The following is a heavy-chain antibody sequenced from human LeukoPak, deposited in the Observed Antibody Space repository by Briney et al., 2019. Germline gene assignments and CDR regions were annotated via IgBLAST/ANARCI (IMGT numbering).Heavy chain of an antibody. CDR3: ARDQAYTSTWSDY. Sequence: ASVKVSCKASGYTFTGRYIHWVRRAPGQGLEWMGWINPNSGGTNYAQKFQGRVTMTRDTSISTAYMELNSLRSDDTAIYYCARDQAYTSTWSDYWGQGTLVTVSS. CDR2: INPNSGGT. J-gene: IGHJ4*02. V-gene: IGHV1-2*02. D-gene: IGHD6-13*01. CDR1: GYTFTGRY.